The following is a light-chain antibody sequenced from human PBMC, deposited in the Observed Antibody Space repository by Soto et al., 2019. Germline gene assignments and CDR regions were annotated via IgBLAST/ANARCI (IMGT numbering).Light chain of an antibody. CDR1: QSLLHSNGYNY. Sequence: DIVMTQSPLSLPVTPGEPASISCRSSQSLLHSNGYNYLDWYLQKPGQSPQLLIYLRSNRASGVPDRFSGSGSGTDFTLKISRVEAEDVGVYYCMQALQILYTFGQGTKLEIK. CDR2: LRS. V-gene: IGKV2-28*01. J-gene: IGKJ2*01. CDR3: MQALQILYT.